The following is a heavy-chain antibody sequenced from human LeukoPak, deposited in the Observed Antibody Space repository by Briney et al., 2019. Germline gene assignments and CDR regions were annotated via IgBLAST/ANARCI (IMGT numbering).Heavy chain of an antibody. V-gene: IGHV4-34*01. CDR2: INHSGRA. D-gene: IGHD3-16*01. Sequence: SETLSLTCTVSGGSFSSYSWSWIRQPSGKGLEWIGEINHSGRANYSPSLQSRVTISIDTSKNQFSLILNSVTAADTSVYLCARFDPGLGWAFDYWGQGTLVTVSS. CDR3: ARFDPGLGWAFDY. CDR1: GGSFSSYS. J-gene: IGHJ4*02.